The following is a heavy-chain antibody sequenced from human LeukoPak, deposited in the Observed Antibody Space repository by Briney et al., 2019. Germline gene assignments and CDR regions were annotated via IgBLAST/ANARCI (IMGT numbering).Heavy chain of an antibody. D-gene: IGHD6-19*01. V-gene: IGHV1-69*05. Sequence: GASVKVSCKASGGTFSSYAISWVRQAPGQGLEWMGGIIPIFGTANYAQKFQGRVTITTDESTSTAYMELSSLRSEDTAVYYCARESRAGKQWLVLGRHWFDPWGQGTLVTVSS. J-gene: IGHJ5*02. CDR3: ARESRAGKQWLVLGRHWFDP. CDR2: IIPIFGTA. CDR1: GGTFSSYA.